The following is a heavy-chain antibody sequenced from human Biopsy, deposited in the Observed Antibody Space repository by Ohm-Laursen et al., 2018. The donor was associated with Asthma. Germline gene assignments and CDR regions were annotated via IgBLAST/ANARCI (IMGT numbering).Heavy chain of an antibody. CDR1: GDSFISYA. J-gene: IGHJ6*02. Sequence: GSSVKVSCNAYGDSFISYAITWVRQAPGQGLEWMGGIIPIIGTAHYAPKFQGRVTISADESTSTAYMELTSLSSEGTAVFFCGGCSSSNYYYGLDVWGQGTTVIVSS. CDR2: IIPIIGTA. V-gene: IGHV1-69*01. D-gene: IGHD6-6*01. CDR3: GGCSSSNYYYGLDV.